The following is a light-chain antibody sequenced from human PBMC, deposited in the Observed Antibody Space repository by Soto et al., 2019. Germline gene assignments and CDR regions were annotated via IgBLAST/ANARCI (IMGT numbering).Light chain of an antibody. J-gene: IGKJ2*01. CDR2: AAS. Sequence: DIQMNQSPSSLASSVGDRVTITCRASQSMSSYLNWYQQKPGKAPKLLIYAASSLQSGVPSRFSGSGSGTDFTLTISSLQPEDFATYYCQQSCSTPRTFGEGTKLEIK. V-gene: IGKV1-39*01. CDR3: QQSCSTPRT. CDR1: QSMSSY.